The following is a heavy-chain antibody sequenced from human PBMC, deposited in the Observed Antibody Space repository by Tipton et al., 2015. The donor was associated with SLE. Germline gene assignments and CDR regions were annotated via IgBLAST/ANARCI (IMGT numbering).Heavy chain of an antibody. Sequence: TLSLTCTVSGGSISSFYWSWIRQPPGKGLEWIGYIYYSGSTNYNPSLKSRVTISVDTPKNQFSLKLSSVTAADTAVYYCARSYGDYVNWFDPWGQGTLVTVSS. D-gene: IGHD4-17*01. CDR2: IYYSGST. CDR3: ARSYGDYVNWFDP. J-gene: IGHJ5*02. CDR1: GGSISSFY. V-gene: IGHV4-59*01.